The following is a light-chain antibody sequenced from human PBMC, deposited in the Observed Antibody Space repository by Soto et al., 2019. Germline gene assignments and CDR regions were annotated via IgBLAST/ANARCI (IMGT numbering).Light chain of an antibody. CDR1: QGFSNY. Sequence: DIQMTQSPSSLSASVGDRVTITCRASQGFSNYLAWYQQKPGKVPMLLIYATSTLQSGVPSRFSGSGSGTDFTLTISSLQPEDVATYYCQKYNDVPFPFGPGTKVDIK. CDR3: QKYNDVPFP. J-gene: IGKJ3*01. CDR2: ATS. V-gene: IGKV1-27*01.